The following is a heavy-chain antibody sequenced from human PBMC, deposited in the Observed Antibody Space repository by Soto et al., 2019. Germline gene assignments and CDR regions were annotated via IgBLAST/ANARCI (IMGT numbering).Heavy chain of an antibody. CDR1: GFTFDNYA. J-gene: IGHJ4*02. CDR3: ARDHDEDFGYDLDYFDF. CDR2: INWNSVTF. Sequence: EAQLVESGGGLVQPGRSLRLYCAASGFTFDNYAMHWVRQGPGKGLEWVSRINWNSVTFDYADSVKGRFTISRDNAKNSLYLQMDSLRPEDTAFYYCARDHDEDFGYDLDYFDFWGRGTLVTVSS. V-gene: IGHV3-9*01. D-gene: IGHD5-12*01.